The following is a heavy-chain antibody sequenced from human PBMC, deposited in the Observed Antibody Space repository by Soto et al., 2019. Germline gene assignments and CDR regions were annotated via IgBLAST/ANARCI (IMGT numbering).Heavy chain of an antibody. J-gene: IGHJ4*02. V-gene: IGHV1-18*01. CDR3: ARDRRLYSSGWCSFDY. D-gene: IGHD6-19*01. CDR2: ISAYNGNT. CDR1: GYTFTSYS. Sequence: ASVKVSCKASGYTFTSYSISWVRQAPGQGLEWMGWISAYNGNTNYAQKLQGRVTMTTDTSTSTAYMELRSLRSDDTAVYYCARDRRLYSSGWCSFDYWGQGPLVTVSS.